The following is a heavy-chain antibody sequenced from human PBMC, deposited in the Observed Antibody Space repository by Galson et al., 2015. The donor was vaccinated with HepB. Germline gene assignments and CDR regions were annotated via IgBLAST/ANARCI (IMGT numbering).Heavy chain of an antibody. CDR2: ISVDGDIT. CDR1: GFSFDTYA. D-gene: IGHD3-16*01. Sequence: SLRLSCAGSGFSFDTYAMNWVRQAPGKGLEWVASISVDGDITYYADSVRGRFTISRADSRNTLYLQMNSLRAEDTAMYYCVKDRLGELPLVWGQGTMVTVSS. V-gene: IGHV3-23*01. CDR3: VKDRLGELPLV. J-gene: IGHJ3*01.